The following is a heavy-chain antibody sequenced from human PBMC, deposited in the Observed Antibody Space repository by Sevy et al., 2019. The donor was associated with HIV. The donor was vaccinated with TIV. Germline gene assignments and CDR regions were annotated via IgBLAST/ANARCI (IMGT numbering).Heavy chain of an antibody. CDR1: GGSFSGYY. V-gene: IGHV4-34*01. CDR2: INHSGST. Sequence: SETLSLTCAVHGGSFSGYYWNWIRQPPGKGLEWIGEINHSGSTNYNPSLKSRVTMSVDTSTNQFSLKLSSVTAADTAVYYCARSPPIVVVPGAPSWFDPWGQGTLVTVSS. J-gene: IGHJ5*02. D-gene: IGHD2-2*01. CDR3: ARSPPIVVVPGAPSWFDP.